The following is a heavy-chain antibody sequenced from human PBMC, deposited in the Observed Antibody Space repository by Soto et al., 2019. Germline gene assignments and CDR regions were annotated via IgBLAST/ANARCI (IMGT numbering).Heavy chain of an antibody. Sequence: ESGGGLVQPGGSLRLSCAASGLTFTDYAMSWVRQAPGRGLEWVSGISSGGDTTYYADSVKGRFTISRDNSRNMVYLQMNSLRAGDTALYHCVKGAGGQALDNWGQGTLVTVSS. J-gene: IGHJ4*02. D-gene: IGHD3-16*01. CDR3: VKGAGGQALDN. CDR1: GLTFTDYA. CDR2: ISSGGDTT. V-gene: IGHV3-23*01.